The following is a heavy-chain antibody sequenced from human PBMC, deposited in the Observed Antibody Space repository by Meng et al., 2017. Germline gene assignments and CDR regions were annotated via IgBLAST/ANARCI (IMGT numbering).Heavy chain of an antibody. CDR3: AKDRYGSSSWFSFYYYYGMDV. J-gene: IGHJ6*02. V-gene: IGHV3-23*01. CDR1: GFTFSSYA. Sequence: GGSLRLSCAASGFTFSSYAMSWVRQAPGKGLEWVSAISGSCSSTYYADSVKRRFTISRDNSKNTLYLQMNSLRAEDTAVYYCAKDRYGSSSWFSFYYYYGMDVWGQGTTVTVSS. D-gene: IGHD6-13*01. CDR2: ISGSCSST.